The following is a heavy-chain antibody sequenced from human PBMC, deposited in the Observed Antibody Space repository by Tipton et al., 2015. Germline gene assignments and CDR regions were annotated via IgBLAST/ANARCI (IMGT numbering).Heavy chain of an antibody. Sequence: TLSLTCTVSGGSVSRGTYYWSWIRQPPGKGLEWIGYIYYSGSTNYNPSLKSRVTISVDTSKNQFSLKLRSVTAADTAVYYCAREAYSSTGLIFDYWGQGTLVTVSS. J-gene: IGHJ4*02. CDR3: AREAYSSTGLIFDY. D-gene: IGHD6-13*01. V-gene: IGHV4-61*01. CDR1: GGSVSRGTYY. CDR2: IYYSGST.